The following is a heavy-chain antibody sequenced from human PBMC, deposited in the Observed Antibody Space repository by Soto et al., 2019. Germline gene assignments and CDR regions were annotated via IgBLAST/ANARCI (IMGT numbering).Heavy chain of an antibody. J-gene: IGHJ3*02. Sequence: SGPTLVNPTQTLTLTCSFSGFSLSTSRVGVAWIRQPPGKALEWLAIIYWDDDRRYSPSLKTRLAITKDTSKNQVVLTMTNLDPGDTATYYCAHIMITWGGVSALDALDIWGQGTMVTVS. CDR2: IYWDDDR. CDR1: GFSLSTSRVG. V-gene: IGHV2-5*02. CDR3: AHIMITWGGVSALDALDI. D-gene: IGHD3-16*01.